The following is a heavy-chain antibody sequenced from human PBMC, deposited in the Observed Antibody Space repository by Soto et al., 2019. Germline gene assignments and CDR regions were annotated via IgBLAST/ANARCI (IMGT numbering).Heavy chain of an antibody. Sequence: QVQLQQWGAGLLKPSETLSLTCAVYGGFVTSGSYYWSWIRQPPGKGLEWIGEMSHSGGTHFNPSHKSRLTISVDTSKKQFPRKMSSVTAADTALYYCARVERGTATTVVDAFDIWGPGTMVTVSS. CDR3: ARVERGTATTVVDAFDI. CDR2: MSHSGGT. D-gene: IGHD1-1*01. V-gene: IGHV4-34*01. CDR1: GGFVTSGSYY. J-gene: IGHJ3*02.